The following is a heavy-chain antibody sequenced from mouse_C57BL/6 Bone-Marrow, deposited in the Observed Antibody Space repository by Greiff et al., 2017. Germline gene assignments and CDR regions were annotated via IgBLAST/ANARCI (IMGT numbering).Heavy chain of an antibody. CDR3: TNDLRWLRRFAY. V-gene: IGHV14-4*01. CDR2: IDPENGDT. Sequence: DVQLQESGAELVRPGASVKLSCTASGFNIKDDYMHWVKQRPEQGLEWIGWIDPENGDTEYASKFQGKATITADTSSNTAHLQLSSLTSEDTAVYYCTNDLRWLRRFAYWGQGTLVTVSA. CDR1: GFNIKDDY. D-gene: IGHD2-2*01. J-gene: IGHJ3*01.